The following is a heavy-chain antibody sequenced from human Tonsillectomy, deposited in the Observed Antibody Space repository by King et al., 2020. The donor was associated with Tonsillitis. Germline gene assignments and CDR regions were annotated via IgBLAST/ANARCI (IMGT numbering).Heavy chain of an antibody. J-gene: IGHJ4*02. CDR2: IYYSGST. CDR1: GGSISSSSYY. D-gene: IGHD4-17*01. Sequence: QLQESGPGLVRPSETLSLTCTVSGGSISSSSYYWGWIRQPPGKGLEWIGSIYYSGSTYYNPSLKGRVTISVDTSKNQFSLKLSSVTAADTAVYYCASLEATVTTFDYWGQGTLVTVSS. CDR3: ASLEATVTTFDY. V-gene: IGHV4-39*01.